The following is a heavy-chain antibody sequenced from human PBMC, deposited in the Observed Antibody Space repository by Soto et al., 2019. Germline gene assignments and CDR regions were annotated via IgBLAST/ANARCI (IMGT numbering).Heavy chain of an antibody. CDR2: IYHSGST. D-gene: IGHD3-3*01. V-gene: IGHV4-30-2*03. J-gene: IGHJ6*02. Sequence: SETLSLTCAVSGGSISSGGYSWSWIRQPPGKGLDWIGSIYHSGSTYYNPSLKSRVTISVDTSKNQFSLKLSSVTAADTAVYYCARHGDFWSGSIPYYYYGMDVWGQGTTVTVSS. CDR1: GGSISSGGYS. CDR3: ARHGDFWSGSIPYYYYGMDV.